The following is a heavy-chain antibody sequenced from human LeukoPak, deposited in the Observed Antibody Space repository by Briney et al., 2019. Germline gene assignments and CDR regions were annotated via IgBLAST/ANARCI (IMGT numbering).Heavy chain of an antibody. CDR1: GGSISSYY. CDR2: IYYSGST. Sequence: SETLSLTCTVSGGSISSYYWSWIRQPPGKGLEWIGYIYYSGSTNYNPSLKSRVTLSVDTSKNQFSLKLSSVTAADTAVYYCARGDYSNRFQHWGQGTLVTVSS. J-gene: IGHJ1*01. CDR3: ARGDYSNRFQH. D-gene: IGHD4-11*01. V-gene: IGHV4-59*01.